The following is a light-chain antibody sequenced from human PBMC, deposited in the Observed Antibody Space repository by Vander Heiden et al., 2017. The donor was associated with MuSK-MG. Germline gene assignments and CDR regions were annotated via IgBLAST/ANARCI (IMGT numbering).Light chain of an antibody. V-gene: IGKV4-1*01. CDR1: QSVLYSSNNKNY. CDR3: QQDYSGPIT. J-gene: IGKJ5*01. CDR2: WAS. Sequence: DIVMTQSPDSLAVSLGERATINCKSSQSVLYSSNNKNYLAWYQQKPGQPPKLLIYWASTRESGVPDRFSGSGSGTDFTLTISSLQAEDVAVYYCQQDYSGPITFGQGTRLEIK.